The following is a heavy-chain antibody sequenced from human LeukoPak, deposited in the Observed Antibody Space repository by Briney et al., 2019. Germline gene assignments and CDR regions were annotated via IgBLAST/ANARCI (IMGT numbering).Heavy chain of an antibody. D-gene: IGHD1-14*01. CDR1: GYTFTDHY. CDR2: INPNGGGT. Sequence: ASVKVSCKASGYTFTDHYLHWLRQAPGQGLEYLGWINPNGGGTNFPQKFQGRVTLTVDTSVNTGYMEITKLTSDDTAVYYCARIITSTWYNEFDCWGQGTLVAVSS. J-gene: IGHJ4*02. V-gene: IGHV1-2*02. CDR3: ARIITSTWYNEFDC.